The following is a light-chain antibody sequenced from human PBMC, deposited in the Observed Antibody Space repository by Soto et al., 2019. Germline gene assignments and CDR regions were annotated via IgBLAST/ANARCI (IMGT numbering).Light chain of an antibody. Sequence: DIQMTQSPSSLSASIGDTVTITCPASQSISRYLNWYPQKPGKAPKLLIYDGSNLETGVPSRFSGGGSGTDFSLIISSLEPEEFAVYYCQPRSLWPPTVGQGTRLEI. J-gene: IGKJ5*01. V-gene: IGKV1-33*01. CDR1: QSISRY. CDR3: QPRSLWPPT. CDR2: DGS.